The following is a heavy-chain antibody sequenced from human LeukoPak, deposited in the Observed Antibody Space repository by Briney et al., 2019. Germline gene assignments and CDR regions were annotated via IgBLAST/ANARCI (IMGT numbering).Heavy chain of an antibody. D-gene: IGHD4-17*01. CDR2: INPSGGST. J-gene: IGHJ4*02. CDR3: ARGFPTTVTIDY. V-gene: IGHV1-46*01. CDR1: GGTFSSYA. Sequence: ASVKVSCKASGGTFSSYAISWVRQAPGQGLEWMGIINPSGGSTSYAQKFQGRVTMTRDTSTSTVYMELSSLRSEDTAVYYCARGFPTTVTIDYWGQGTLVTVSS.